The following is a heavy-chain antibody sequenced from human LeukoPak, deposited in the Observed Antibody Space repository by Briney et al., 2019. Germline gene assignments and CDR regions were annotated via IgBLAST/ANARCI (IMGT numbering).Heavy chain of an antibody. CDR1: GFTFSSSA. CDR3: AKVGDGDYALNL. D-gene: IGHD4-17*01. CDR2: ISGSGGST. J-gene: IGHJ4*02. Sequence: GGSLRLSCAASGFTFSSSAMSWVRQAPGKGLEWVSAISGSGGSTYYADSVKGRFTISRDNSKNTLYLQMNSLRAEDTAVYYCAKVGDGDYALNLWGQGTLVTVSS. V-gene: IGHV3-23*01.